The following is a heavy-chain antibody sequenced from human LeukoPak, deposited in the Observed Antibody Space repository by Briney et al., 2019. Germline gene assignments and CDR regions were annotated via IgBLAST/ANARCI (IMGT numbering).Heavy chain of an antibody. J-gene: IGHJ4*02. D-gene: IGHD3-10*01. CDR3: ARHFRFLGFGELLAFDN. Sequence: SETLSLTCSVSDDAISTTAYYWGWVRQSPGKGLEWIGSIYYNGNTYYHPSLKSRISISIDTSENQFSPNLNSVTAADSAVYYCARHFRFLGFGELLAFDNWGQGTRVIVSS. CDR1: DDAISTTAYY. V-gene: IGHV4-39*01. CDR2: IYYNGNT.